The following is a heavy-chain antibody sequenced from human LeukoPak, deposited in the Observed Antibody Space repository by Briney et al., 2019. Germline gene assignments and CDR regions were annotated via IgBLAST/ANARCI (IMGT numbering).Heavy chain of an antibody. V-gene: IGHV3-23*01. D-gene: IGHD4-17*01. CDR1: GFTFSAYA. J-gene: IGHJ3*02. CDR3: ARDPNGDYIGAFDM. CDR2: IRGGGGSA. Sequence: PGGSLRLSCTASGFTFSAYAMMWVRQAPGKGPEWVSAIRGGGGSAFYADSVKGRFTISRDNSKYTLFLQMNSLRAEDPAVYYCARDPNGDYIGAFDMWGPGTMVTVSS.